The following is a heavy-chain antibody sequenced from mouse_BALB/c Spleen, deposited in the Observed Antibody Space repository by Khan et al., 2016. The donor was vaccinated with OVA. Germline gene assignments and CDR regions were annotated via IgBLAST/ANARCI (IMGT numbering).Heavy chain of an antibody. CDR3: ANGNYGWFAH. V-gene: IGHV5-9-1*01. CDR2: ISSAGTYT. D-gene: IGHD2-1*01. J-gene: IGHJ3*01. CDR1: GFTFSSFV. Sequence: EVELVESGGGLVKPGGSLKFSCAASGFTFSSFVMSWVRQTPEKRLEWVATISSAGTYTYYPDSVKGRFTISSDNAKNTLYLQMNSLRSEDTAMYYCANGNYGWFAHWGQGTLVTVSA.